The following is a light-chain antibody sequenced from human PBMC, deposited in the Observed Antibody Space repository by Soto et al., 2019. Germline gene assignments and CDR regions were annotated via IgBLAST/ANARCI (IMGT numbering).Light chain of an antibody. CDR3: QQYNTYST. CDR1: QSIGTW. Sequence: DIQVTQSPSTLSASVGDRVPITCGASQSIGTWLAWYQQKPGKAPKLLIFDASTLRSGVPSRFSGGGSGTEFTLTISSLKPDDFATDYCQQYNTYSTFGQGTRLEIK. J-gene: IGKJ5*01. V-gene: IGKV1-5*01. CDR2: DAS.